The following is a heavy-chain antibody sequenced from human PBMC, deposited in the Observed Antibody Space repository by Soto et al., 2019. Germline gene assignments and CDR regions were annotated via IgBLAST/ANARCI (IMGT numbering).Heavy chain of an antibody. CDR2: ILYDGSNQ. D-gene: IGHD6-19*01. CDR3: ARDSSGWYDMGY. J-gene: IGHJ4*02. V-gene: IGHV3-30*03. Sequence: QVQLVESGGGVVQPGRSLRLSCAASGFTFSSYGMHWVRQAPGKGLEWVAVILYDGSNQYYADSVKGRFTISRDNSKNTLYLQMNSLIAEDTAVYFCARDSSGWYDMGYWGQGTLVTVSS. CDR1: GFTFSSYG.